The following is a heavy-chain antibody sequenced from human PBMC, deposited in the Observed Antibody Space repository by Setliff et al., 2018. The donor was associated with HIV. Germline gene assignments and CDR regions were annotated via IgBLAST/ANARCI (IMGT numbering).Heavy chain of an antibody. D-gene: IGHD2-21*01. CDR1: GGTFSSYG. CDR3: ARTAVLISTDYYSYMDV. CDR2: VIPLFGTE. V-gene: IGHV1-69*13. J-gene: IGHJ6*02. Sequence: GASVKVSCKSSGGTFSSYGVTWVRQAPGQGLEWMGGVIPLFGTEKVAQKFQGRVTITADESTNTAYMELSSLRSEDTAIYYCARTAVLISTDYYSYMDVWGQGTTVTVSS.